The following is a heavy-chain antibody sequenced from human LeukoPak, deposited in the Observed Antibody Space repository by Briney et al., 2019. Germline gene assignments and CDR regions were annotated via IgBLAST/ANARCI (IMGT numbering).Heavy chain of an antibody. D-gene: IGHD2-15*01. Sequence: SETLSLTCAVSGESIRSTNWWSWVRQSPGKGLEWIGEIYHSGTTNYNPSLESRVTISLDTSNNQFFLDLNSVTAADTAVYYCARHSRNCSGGSCPIFDYWGQGTLVTVSS. CDR1: GESIRSTNW. V-gene: IGHV4-4*02. CDR2: IYHSGTT. CDR3: ARHSRNCSGGSCPIFDY. J-gene: IGHJ4*02.